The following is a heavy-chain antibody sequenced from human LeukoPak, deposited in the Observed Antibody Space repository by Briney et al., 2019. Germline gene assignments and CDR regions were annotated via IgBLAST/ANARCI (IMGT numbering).Heavy chain of an antibody. V-gene: IGHV3-7*01. D-gene: IGHD6-6*01. J-gene: IGHJ3*02. CDR3: ARDVSGSVAAQDAAFDI. CDR2: IKQDGSEK. CDR1: GGSISSSSYY. Sequence: ETLSLTCTVSGGSISSSSYYWGWIRQPPGKGLEWVANIKQDGSEKYYVDSVKGRFTISRDNAKNSLYLQMNSLRAEDTAVYYCARDVSGSVAAQDAAFDIWGQGTMVTVSS.